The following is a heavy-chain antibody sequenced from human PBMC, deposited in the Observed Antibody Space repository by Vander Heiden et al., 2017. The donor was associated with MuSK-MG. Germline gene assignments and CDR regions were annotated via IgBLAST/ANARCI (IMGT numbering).Heavy chain of an antibody. CDR1: GGSISTYY. J-gene: IGHJ6*03. D-gene: IGHD6-13*01. Sequence: QLQLQESGPGLVKPSETLSLYCTVSGGSISTYYWSWIRQPPGKGLEWIGYISYSGTTNYNPSLKSRLTISVDRSKNQLSLNLSSVTAADTAVYYCAKFGQQQVRRNYYYYLDVWGTGTPVTVSS. CDR3: AKFGQQQVRRNYYYYLDV. CDR2: ISYSGTT. V-gene: IGHV4-59*03.